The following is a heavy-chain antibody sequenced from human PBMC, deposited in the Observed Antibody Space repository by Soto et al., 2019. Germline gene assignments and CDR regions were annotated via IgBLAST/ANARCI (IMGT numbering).Heavy chain of an antibody. V-gene: IGHV3-33*01. J-gene: IGHJ5*02. CDR1: GFTFSSYG. CDR2: IWYDGSNK. Sequence: GGSLSLSCAASGFTFSSYGMHWVRQAPGKGLEWVAVIWYDGSNKYYADSVKGRFTISRDNSKNTLYLQMNSLRAEDTALYYCARCGLDFWSGYFSDWFDPWGQGTLVTVSS. CDR3: ARCGLDFWSGYFSDWFDP. D-gene: IGHD3-3*01.